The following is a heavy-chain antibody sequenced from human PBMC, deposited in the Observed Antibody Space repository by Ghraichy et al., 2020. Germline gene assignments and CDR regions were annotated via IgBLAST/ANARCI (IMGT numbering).Heavy chain of an antibody. CDR1: GFTFSSYS. CDR2: ISSSSSYI. Sequence: GGSLRLSCAASGFTFSSYSMNWVRQAPGKGLEWVSSISSSSSYIYYADSVKGRFTISRDNAKNSLYLQMNSLRAEDTAVYYCARVNSGSYSAFDIWGQGTMVTVSS. V-gene: IGHV3-21*01. J-gene: IGHJ3*02. D-gene: IGHD1-26*01. CDR3: ARVNSGSYSAFDI.